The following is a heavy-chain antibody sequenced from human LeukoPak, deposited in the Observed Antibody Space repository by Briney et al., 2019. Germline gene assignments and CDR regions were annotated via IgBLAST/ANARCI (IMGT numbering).Heavy chain of an antibody. CDR3: ATHSSSGWYNY. D-gene: IGHD6-13*01. J-gene: IGHJ4*02. Sequence: QPGGSLRLSCAASGFTFSSYGMHWVRQAPGKGLEWVAVISYDGSNKYYADSVKGRFTISRDNSKSTLYLHMNSLSDEDTAVYYCATHSSSGWYNYWGQGTLVTVSS. CDR1: GFTFSSYG. V-gene: IGHV3-30*03. CDR2: ISYDGSNK.